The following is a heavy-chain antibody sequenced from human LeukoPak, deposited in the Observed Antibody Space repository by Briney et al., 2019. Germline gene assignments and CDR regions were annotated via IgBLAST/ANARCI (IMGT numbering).Heavy chain of an antibody. Sequence: GGSLRLSCAASGFTFDDYAMHWVRQAPGKGLEWVSGISWNSGSIGYADSVKGRFTISRDNAKNSLYLQMNSLRAEDTALYYCAKIRDPGIAAAGLDYWGQGTLVTVSS. CDR3: AKIRDPGIAAAGLDY. J-gene: IGHJ4*02. CDR2: ISWNSGSI. CDR1: GFTFDDYA. D-gene: IGHD6-13*01. V-gene: IGHV3-9*01.